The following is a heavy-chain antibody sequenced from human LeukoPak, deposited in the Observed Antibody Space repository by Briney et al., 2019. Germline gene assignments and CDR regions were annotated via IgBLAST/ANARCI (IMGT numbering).Heavy chain of an antibody. V-gene: IGHV1-18*01. CDR1: GYTFTSYG. D-gene: IGHD5-24*01. Sequence: ASVKVSCKASGYTFTSYGISWVRQAPGQGLEWMGWISAYNGNTNYAQKLQGRVTMTTDTSTSTAYMELRSLRSDDTAVYYCAREVSRRDGYNWFDHWGQGTLVTVSS. CDR3: AREVSRRDGYNWFDH. J-gene: IGHJ5*02. CDR2: ISAYNGNT.